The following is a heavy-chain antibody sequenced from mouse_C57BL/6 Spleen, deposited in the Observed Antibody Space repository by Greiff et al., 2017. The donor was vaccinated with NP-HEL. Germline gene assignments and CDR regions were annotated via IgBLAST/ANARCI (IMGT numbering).Heavy chain of an antibody. CDR2: ISDGGSYT. V-gene: IGHV5-4*01. J-gene: IGHJ4*01. CDR3: ARRGGNYDYAMDY. D-gene: IGHD2-1*01. CDR1: GFTFSSYA. Sequence: EVQLVESGGGLVKPGGSLKLSCAASGFTFSSYAMSWVRQTPEKRLEWVATISDGGSYTYYPDNVKGRFTISRDNAKNNLYLQMSHLKSEDTAMYYCARRGGNYDYAMDYWGQGTSVTVSS.